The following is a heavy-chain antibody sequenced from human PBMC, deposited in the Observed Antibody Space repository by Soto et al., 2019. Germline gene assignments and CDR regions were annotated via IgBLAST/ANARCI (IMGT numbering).Heavy chain of an antibody. CDR2: IYYSGNT. CDR3: ARGIASSSRTSLIY. D-gene: IGHD6-13*01. Sequence: PADPHSDTDSVSGGSIRNYYWSWIRKKPGKGLEWIGYIYYSGNTNYNPSLKSRVTISLDTSKNQFSLKLTSVTAADTAIYYCARGIASSSRTSLIYWGQGALVTVSS. CDR1: GGSIRNYY. J-gene: IGHJ4*02. V-gene: IGHV4-59*01.